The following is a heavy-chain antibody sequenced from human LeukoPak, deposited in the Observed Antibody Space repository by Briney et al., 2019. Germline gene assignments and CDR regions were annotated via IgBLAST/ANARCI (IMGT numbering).Heavy chain of an antibody. D-gene: IGHD2-2*03. CDR2: IKQDGSEK. CDR1: GFTFSNYW. CDR3: ARADLGVDIVVVPAARNYWNFDL. Sequence: GGSLRLSCAASGFTFSNYWMSWVRQAPGKGLEWVANIKQDGSEKYYVDSVKGRFTISRDNAKNSLYLQMNSLRAEDTAVYYCARADLGVDIVVVPAARNYWNFDLWGRGTLVTVSS. V-gene: IGHV3-7*01. J-gene: IGHJ2*01.